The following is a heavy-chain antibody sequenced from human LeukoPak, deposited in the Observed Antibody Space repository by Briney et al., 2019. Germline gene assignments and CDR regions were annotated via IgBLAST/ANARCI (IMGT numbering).Heavy chain of an antibody. Sequence: SETLSLTCTVSGGSISSSSYYWSWIRQPPGKGLEWIGYIYYSGSTNYNPSLKSRVTISVDTSKNQFSLKLSSVTAADTAVYYCARVSVQQWLAESYYYYYMGVWGKGTTVTVSS. CDR3: ARVSVQQWLAESYYYYYMGV. CDR1: GGSISSSSYY. J-gene: IGHJ6*03. CDR2: IYYSGST. D-gene: IGHD6-19*01. V-gene: IGHV4-61*01.